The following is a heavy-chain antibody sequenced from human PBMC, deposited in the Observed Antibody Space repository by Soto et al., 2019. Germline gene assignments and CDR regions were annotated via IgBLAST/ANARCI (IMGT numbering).Heavy chain of an antibody. CDR2: IYYSGST. Sequence: PSETLSLTCTVSGGSVSSGSYYWSWIRQPPGKGLEWIGYIYYSGSTNYNPSLKSRVTISVDTSKNQFSLKLSSVTAEDTAVYYCARDQNHWGQGTLVTVSS. CDR1: GGSVSSGSYY. CDR3: ARDQNH. V-gene: IGHV4-61*01. J-gene: IGHJ4*02.